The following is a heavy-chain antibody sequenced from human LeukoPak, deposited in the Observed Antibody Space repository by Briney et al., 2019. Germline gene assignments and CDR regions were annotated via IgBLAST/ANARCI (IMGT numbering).Heavy chain of an antibody. J-gene: IGHJ1*01. CDR2: IKSKSDGGTT. D-gene: IGHD2-2*02. CDR1: GFTFSNAW. CDR3: ATEYCTSTSCYNYFQD. V-gene: IGHV3-15*01. Sequence: PGGSLRLSCAASGFTFSNAWMNWDRQAPGKGLEWVGHIKSKSDGGTTDYAAPVKGRFTISRDDSKNTLYLQMNSLKTEDTAVYHCATEYCTSTSCYNYFQDWGQGTLVTVAS.